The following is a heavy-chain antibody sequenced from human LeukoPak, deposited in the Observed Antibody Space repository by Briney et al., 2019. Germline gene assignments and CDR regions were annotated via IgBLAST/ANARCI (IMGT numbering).Heavy chain of an antibody. CDR3: AVLARDGYNSFDY. CDR1: GFTFSSYS. Sequence: GGSLRLSCAASGFTFSSYSMNWVRQAPGKGLEWVAVISYDGSNKYYADSVKGRFTISRDNSKNTLYLQMNSLRAEDTAVHYCAVLARDGYNSFDYWGQGTLVTVSS. V-gene: IGHV3-30*03. CDR2: ISYDGSNK. D-gene: IGHD5-24*01. J-gene: IGHJ4*02.